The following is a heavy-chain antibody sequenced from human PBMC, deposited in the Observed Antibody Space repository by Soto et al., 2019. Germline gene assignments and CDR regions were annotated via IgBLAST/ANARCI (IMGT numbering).Heavy chain of an antibody. CDR3: ARDKHDGDYYFDY. V-gene: IGHV3-21*01. J-gene: IGHJ4*02. CDR1: GFTFSSYS. CDR2: ISSSSSYI. Sequence: GGSLRLSCAASGFTFSSYSMNWVRQAPGKGLEWVSSISSSSSYIYYADSVKGRFTISRDNAKNSLYLQMNSLRAEDTAVYYCARDKHDGDYYFDYWGQGTLVTVSS. D-gene: IGHD4-17*01.